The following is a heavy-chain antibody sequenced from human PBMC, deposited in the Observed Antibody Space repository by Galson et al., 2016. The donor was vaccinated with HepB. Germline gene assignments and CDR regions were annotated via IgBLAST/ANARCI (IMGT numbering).Heavy chain of an antibody. V-gene: IGHV1-69*13. J-gene: IGHJ4*02. CDR1: GGNFNTYA. Sequence: SVKVSCKASGGNFNTYAISWVRQAPGQGFEWMGGIIPILATASYAQKFQVRLTITADESTSTAYMELSSLTSEDTAVYYCARDNVDDGSGRGPWGYWGQGTLVTVSS. CDR2: IIPILATA. CDR3: ARDNVDDGSGRGPWGY. D-gene: IGHD3-10*01.